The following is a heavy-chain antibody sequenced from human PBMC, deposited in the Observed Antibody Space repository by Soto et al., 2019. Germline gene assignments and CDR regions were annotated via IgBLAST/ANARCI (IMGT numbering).Heavy chain of an antibody. J-gene: IGHJ3*02. Sequence: GASVKVSCKASGYTFTSYDINWVRQATGQGLEWMGWMNPNSGNTGYAQKFQGRVTMTRNTSISTAYMELSSLRSEDTAVYYCIYGDYSHYDAFDIWGQGTMVTVSS. CDR3: IYGDYSHYDAFDI. V-gene: IGHV1-8*01. D-gene: IGHD4-17*01. CDR2: MNPNSGNT. CDR1: GYTFTSYD.